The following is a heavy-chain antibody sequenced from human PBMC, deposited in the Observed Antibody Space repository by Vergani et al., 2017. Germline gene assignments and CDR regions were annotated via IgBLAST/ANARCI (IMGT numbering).Heavy chain of an antibody. CDR2: IYYSGST. V-gene: IGHV4-31*03. D-gene: IGHD2-15*01. Sequence: QVQLQESGPGLVQPSQTLSLTCTVSGGSISSGGYYWSWIRQHPGKGLEWIGYIYYSGSTYYNPSLKSRVTISVDTSKNQFSLKLSSVTAADTAVYYCARSGGSLTSDAFDIWGQGTMVTVSS. CDR1: GGSISSGGYY. J-gene: IGHJ3*02. CDR3: ARSGGSLTSDAFDI.